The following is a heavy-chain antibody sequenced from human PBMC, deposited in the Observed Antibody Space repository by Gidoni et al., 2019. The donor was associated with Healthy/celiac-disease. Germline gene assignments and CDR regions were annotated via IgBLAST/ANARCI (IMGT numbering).Heavy chain of an antibody. CDR1: GGSISRYY. J-gene: IGHJ4*02. Sequence: GGSISRYYWSWIRQPPGKGLEWIGYIYYSGSTNYNPSLKSRVTRSVDTSKNQFSLKLSSVTAADTAGYYCARWELGYCSGGSCPFFDYWGQGTLVTVSS. CDR3: ARWELGYCSGGSCPFFDY. CDR2: IYYSGST. V-gene: IGHV4-59*01. D-gene: IGHD2-15*01.